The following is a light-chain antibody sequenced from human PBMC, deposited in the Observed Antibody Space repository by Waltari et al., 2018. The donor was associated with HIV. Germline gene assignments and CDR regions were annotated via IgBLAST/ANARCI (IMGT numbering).Light chain of an antibody. CDR2: EVI. V-gene: IGLV2-14*01. Sequence: QSALTQPASVSGSPGQSITIPCTGPARDIAYESVPWYQQHPGKAPKLILYEVIYRPSGISSRFSGSKSGNTASLTISGLQAEDEADYFCCSYTTRSFVIFGGGTKLTVL. CDR1: ARDIAYES. J-gene: IGLJ2*01. CDR3: CSYTTRSFVI.